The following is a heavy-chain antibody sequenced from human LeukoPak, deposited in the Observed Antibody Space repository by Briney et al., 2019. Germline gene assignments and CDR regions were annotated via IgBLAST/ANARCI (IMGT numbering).Heavy chain of an antibody. V-gene: IGHV3-30-3*01. Sequence: GGSLRLSCAASGFTFSSYAMHWVRQAPGKGLEWVAVISYDGSNKYYADSVKGRFTISRDNSKNTLYLQMNSLRAEDTAVYYCAKDRDYDFWSRDDAFDIWGQGTMVTVSS. D-gene: IGHD3-3*01. CDR2: ISYDGSNK. J-gene: IGHJ3*02. CDR1: GFTFSSYA. CDR3: AKDRDYDFWSRDDAFDI.